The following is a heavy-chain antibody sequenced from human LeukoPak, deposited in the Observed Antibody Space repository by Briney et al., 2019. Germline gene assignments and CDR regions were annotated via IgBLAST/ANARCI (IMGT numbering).Heavy chain of an antibody. V-gene: IGHV1-8*03. CDR3: ARVSRYAVAGRAYAFDI. CDR1: GYTFTSYD. J-gene: IGHJ3*02. D-gene: IGHD6-19*01. Sequence: ASVKVSCKASGYTFTSYDINWVRQATGQGLEWMGWMNPNSGNTGYAQKFQGRVTITRNTSISTAYMELSSLRSEDTAVYYCARVSRYAVAGRAYAFDIWGQGTMVTVSS. CDR2: MNPNSGNT.